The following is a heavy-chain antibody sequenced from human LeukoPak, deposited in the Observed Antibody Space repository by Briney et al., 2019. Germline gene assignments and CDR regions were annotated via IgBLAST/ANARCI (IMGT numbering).Heavy chain of an antibody. J-gene: IGHJ5*02. CDR3: ASGYCSGTSCYVGWIDP. CDR2: INRNNGGT. Sequence: ASVKVSCKASGYTLTDYYIHWVRQAPGQGLEWMGWINRNNGGTKYAQKFQGRVTMTRDTSISTAYMELSRLRSDDTAVYYCASGYCSGTSCYVGWIDPWGQGTLVTVSS. V-gene: IGHV1-2*02. D-gene: IGHD2-2*03. CDR1: GYTLTDYY.